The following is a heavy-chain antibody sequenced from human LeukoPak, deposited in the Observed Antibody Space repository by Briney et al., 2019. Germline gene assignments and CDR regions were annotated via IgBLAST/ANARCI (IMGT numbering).Heavy chain of an antibody. Sequence: GGSLRLSCAASGFTLSSYAMSWVRQAPGKGLEWVSAISGSGDYTYYADSVKGRFTISRDNSKNTLYLQMNNLRAEDTAVYYCATSPTFDPWGQGTLVTVSS. CDR1: GFTLSSYA. J-gene: IGHJ5*02. V-gene: IGHV3-23*01. CDR2: ISGSGDYT. CDR3: ATSPTFDP.